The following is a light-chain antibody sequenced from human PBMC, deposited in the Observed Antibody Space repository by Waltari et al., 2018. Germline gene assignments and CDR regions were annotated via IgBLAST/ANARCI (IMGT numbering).Light chain of an antibody. J-gene: IGKJ2*01. CDR3: QQADSFPYT. Sequence: DIQMTQSPSFVSASVGDRVTITCRASQGISSWLAWYQQKPGKAPNLLIYAATTLRSGVSSRFSGSGSGTDFTLTISSLQPEDFATYYCQQADSFPYTFGQGTKLEIK. CDR1: QGISSW. V-gene: IGKV1-12*01. CDR2: AAT.